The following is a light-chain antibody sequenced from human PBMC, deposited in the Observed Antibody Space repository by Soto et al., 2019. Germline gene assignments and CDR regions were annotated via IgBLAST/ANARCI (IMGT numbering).Light chain of an antibody. V-gene: IGLV2-14*01. J-gene: IGLJ1*01. Sequence: QSALTQPASVTGCPGQSITISSTGTSSDVGGYNFVSWYQQHPDKAPKLMIYDVTNRPSGVSNRFSGSKSGNTASLTISGLQAEDEAGYYCSSYTSISTYVFGTGTKVTVL. CDR3: SSYTSISTYV. CDR1: SSDVGGYNF. CDR2: DVT.